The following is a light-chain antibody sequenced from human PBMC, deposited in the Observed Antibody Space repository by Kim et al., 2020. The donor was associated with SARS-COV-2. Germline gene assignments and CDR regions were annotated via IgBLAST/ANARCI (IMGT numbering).Light chain of an antibody. CDR1: KLTDKF. V-gene: IGLV3-1*01. J-gene: IGLJ3*02. Sequence: PEQAATITCSGDKLTDKFACWYQQKPGQSPMLVIYQDNKRPSGIPERFSGSNAGDTATLTITGTLAIDEADYYCQAWDSNRVFGGGTQLTVL. CDR2: QDN. CDR3: QAWDSNRV.